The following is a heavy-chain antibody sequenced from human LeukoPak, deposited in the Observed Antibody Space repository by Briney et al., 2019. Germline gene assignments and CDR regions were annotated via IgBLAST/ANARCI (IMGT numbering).Heavy chain of an antibody. CDR2: IYTSGST. J-gene: IGHJ4*02. CDR1: GGSISSYS. D-gene: IGHD1-26*01. Sequence: SETLSLTCPVSGGSISSYSWSWIRQPAGKGLEGIGRIYTSGSTNYNPSLKSRVTMSVDTSKNQFSLKLSSVTAADTAVYYCASSYSGSHPIFDYWGQGTLVTVSS. CDR3: ASSYSGSHPIFDY. V-gene: IGHV4-4*07.